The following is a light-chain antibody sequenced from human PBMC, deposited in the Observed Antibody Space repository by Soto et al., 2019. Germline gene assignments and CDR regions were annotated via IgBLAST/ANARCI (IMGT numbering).Light chain of an antibody. CDR2: GAS. J-gene: IGKJ2*01. Sequence: DIQMTQSPSSLSASVGERVTITCRASQSVRTYLNWYQRKPGKAPKVLIYGASALQSGVPSRFSGSGSGTDFTLAVSSLQPEDFATYYCQQSFTTPYTFGQGTKLEIK. V-gene: IGKV1-39*01. CDR1: QSVRTY. CDR3: QQSFTTPYT.